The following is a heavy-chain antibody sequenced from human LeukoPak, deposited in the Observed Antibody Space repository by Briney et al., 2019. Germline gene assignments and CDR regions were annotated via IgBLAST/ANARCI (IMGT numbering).Heavy chain of an antibody. CDR2: TYYRSKWYN. Sequence: SQTLSLTCAISGDSVSSNNAAWSWIRQSPSRGLEWLGRTYYRSKWYNDYAVSVKSRITINPDTSKNQFSLQLNSVTPEDTAVYYCARDLWDIVVVPAAPLGWFDPWGQGTLVTVSS. CDR1: GDSVSSNNAA. CDR3: ARDLWDIVVVPAAPLGWFDP. D-gene: IGHD2-2*01. V-gene: IGHV6-1*01. J-gene: IGHJ5*02.